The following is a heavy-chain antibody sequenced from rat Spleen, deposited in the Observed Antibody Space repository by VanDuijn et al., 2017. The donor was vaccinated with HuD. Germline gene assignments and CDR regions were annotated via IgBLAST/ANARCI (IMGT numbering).Heavy chain of an antibody. CDR1: GFTFSNYG. CDR3: ARLGGLRNWFAY. CDR2: ISPSGGST. D-gene: IGHD4-3*01. V-gene: IGHV5S13*01. J-gene: IGHJ3*01. Sequence: EVQLVESGGGLVQPGKSLKLSCAASGFTFSNYGMAWVRQAPTKGLEWVASISPSGGSTYYRDSVKGRFTVSRDDEESTLYLQMDSLRSEDTATYFCARLGGLRNWFAYWGQGTLVTVSS.